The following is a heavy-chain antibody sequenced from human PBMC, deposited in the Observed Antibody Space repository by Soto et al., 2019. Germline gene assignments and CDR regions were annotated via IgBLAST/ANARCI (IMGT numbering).Heavy chain of an antibody. CDR2: LSGGGGDA. CDR1: GFTFSNYG. CDR3: AKCKGRQMSKCYYGMDV. Sequence: DVLLLESGGGLVQPGGSLRLSCIASGFTFSNYGMNWVRQVPGKGLGWASLSGGGGDAEYADTVKGRFTISRDTPKNTVYLEMNSLRVEDTAVYFCAKCKGRQMSKCYYGMDVWGQGTTVTVSS. V-gene: IGHV3-23*01. J-gene: IGHJ6*02.